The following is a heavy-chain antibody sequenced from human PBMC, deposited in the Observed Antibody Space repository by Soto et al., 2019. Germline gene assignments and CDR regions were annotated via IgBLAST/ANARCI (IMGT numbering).Heavy chain of an antibody. V-gene: IGHV4-59*01. J-gene: IGHJ3*02. CDR2: IYYSGGT. CDR3: ARVLVATIYSDAFDI. CDR1: GGSISSYY. D-gene: IGHD5-12*01. Sequence: PSETLSLTCTVSGGSISSYYWSWIRQPPGKGLEWIGYIYYSGGTNYNPSLKSRVTISVDTSKNQFSLKLSSVTAADTAVYYCARVLVATIYSDAFDIWGQGTMVTVSS.